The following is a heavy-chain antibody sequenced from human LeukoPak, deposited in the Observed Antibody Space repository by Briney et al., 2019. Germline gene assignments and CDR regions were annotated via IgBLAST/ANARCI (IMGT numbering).Heavy chain of an antibody. Sequence: PGGSLRLSCAASGFTFRRYDMSWVRQAPGKGLERVSAISGNGDSTYYVESVKGRFTISRDNSKNTLYLQMNSLRAEDTAVYYCALYCSGGSCYSMGGAFDIWGQGTVVTVSS. D-gene: IGHD2-15*01. V-gene: IGHV3-23*01. J-gene: IGHJ3*02. CDR1: GFTFRRYD. CDR2: ISGNGDST. CDR3: ALYCSGGSCYSMGGAFDI.